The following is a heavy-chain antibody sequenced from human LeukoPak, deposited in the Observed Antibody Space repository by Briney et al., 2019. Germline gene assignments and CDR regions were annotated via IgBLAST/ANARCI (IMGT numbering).Heavy chain of an antibody. CDR1: GDFISSSNYY. CDR3: ARGGYYDFWSGFYFDY. D-gene: IGHD3-3*01. Sequence: SETLSLTCTVSGDFISSSNYYWSWIRQPPGKGLEWIGEINHSGSTNYNPSLKSRVTISVDTSKNQFSLKLSSVTAADTAVYYCARGGYYDFWSGFYFDYWGQGTLVTVSS. CDR2: INHSGST. V-gene: IGHV4-39*07. J-gene: IGHJ4*02.